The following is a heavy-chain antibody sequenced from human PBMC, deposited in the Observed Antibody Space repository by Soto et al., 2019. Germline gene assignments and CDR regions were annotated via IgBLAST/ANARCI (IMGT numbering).Heavy chain of an antibody. CDR2: IYYSGST. CDR1: GGSISSSSYY. CDR3: AAPYSGSYFRDY. Sequence: QLQLQESGPGLVKPSETLSLTCTVSGGSISSSSYYWGWIRQPPGKGLEWIGSIYYSGSTYYNPSLKSRVTISVDTSKNQFSLKLSSVTAADTAVYYCAAPYSGSYFRDYWGQGTLVTVSS. J-gene: IGHJ4*02. D-gene: IGHD1-26*01. V-gene: IGHV4-39*01.